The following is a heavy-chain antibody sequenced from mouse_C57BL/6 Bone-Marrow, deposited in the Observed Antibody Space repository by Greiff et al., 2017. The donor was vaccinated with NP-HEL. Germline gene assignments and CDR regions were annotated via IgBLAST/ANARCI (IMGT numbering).Heavy chain of an antibody. J-gene: IGHJ3*01. CDR2: IYPGDGDT. CDR1: GYAFSSYW. Sequence: VQGVESGAELVKPGASVKISCKASGYAFSSYWMNWVKQRPGKGLEWIGQIYPGDGDTNYNGKFKDKASLTADKSSSTAYMQLSSLTSEDSAVYFCARGAYRGQETLGTVSA. CDR3: ARGAY. V-gene: IGHV1-80*01.